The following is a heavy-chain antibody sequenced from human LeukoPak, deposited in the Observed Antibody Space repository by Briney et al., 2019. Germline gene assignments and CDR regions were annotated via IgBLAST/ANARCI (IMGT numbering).Heavy chain of an antibody. Sequence: PGGSLRLSCAASGFTFTTYNLNWVPQTPGKGLEWVSSITSGSYIYYADSVKGRFTISRDNAKNSLYLQMNSLRADDTAVYYCARDYYETDRPRFDAFDIWGYGTMVTVSS. J-gene: IGHJ3*02. CDR1: GFTFTTYN. CDR2: ITSGSYI. CDR3: ARDYYETDRPRFDAFDI. V-gene: IGHV3-21*01. D-gene: IGHD3-22*01.